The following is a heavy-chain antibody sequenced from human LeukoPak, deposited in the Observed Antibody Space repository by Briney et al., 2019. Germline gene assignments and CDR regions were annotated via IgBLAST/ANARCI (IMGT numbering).Heavy chain of an antibody. CDR1: GYSISSCYH. V-gene: IGHV4-38-2*01. CDR2: MHYSGST. Sequence: SDTLSLICVVSGYSISSCYHRGWLRQSPEKGLEWIGSMHYSGSTDCNPCLKSRDTISIDASNNQFSLRLRSVTAADTAVYYCASLGGYQNGNFDFWGQGTLVTVSS. D-gene: IGHD3-16*01. J-gene: IGHJ4*02. CDR3: ASLGGYQNGNFDF.